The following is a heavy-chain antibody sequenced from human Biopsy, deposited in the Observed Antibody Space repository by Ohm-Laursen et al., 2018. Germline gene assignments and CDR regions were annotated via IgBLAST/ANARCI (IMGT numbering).Heavy chain of an antibody. Sequence: SVKVSCKAPGGTFSNYGVNWVRQVPGQGLEWLGGNIPILGTGNYAQKFRDRVTVAADTSTSTATMELRSLRSDDTAVYYCATKLTGYFHHWGQGTLVIVSS. CDR3: ATKLTGYFHH. J-gene: IGHJ1*01. CDR2: NIPILGTG. D-gene: IGHD3-9*01. CDR1: GGTFSNYG. V-gene: IGHV1-69*06.